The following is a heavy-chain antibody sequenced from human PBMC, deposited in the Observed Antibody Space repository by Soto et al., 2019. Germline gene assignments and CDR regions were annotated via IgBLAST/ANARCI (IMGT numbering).Heavy chain of an antibody. CDR2: INWNSGSI. CDR1: GFTFDDYA. Sequence: GGSLRLSCAASGFTFDDYAMHWVRQVPGKGLEWVSGINWNSGSIGYADSVKGRFAISRDNAKNSLHLQMNSLRAEDTAFYYCVKDESINWYSGHFRHWGQGTLVTASS. V-gene: IGHV3-9*01. CDR3: VKDESINWYSGHFRH. D-gene: IGHD6-13*01. J-gene: IGHJ1*01.